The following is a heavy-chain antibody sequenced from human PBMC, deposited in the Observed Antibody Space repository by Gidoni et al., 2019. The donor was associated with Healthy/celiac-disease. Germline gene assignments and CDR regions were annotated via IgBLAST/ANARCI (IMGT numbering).Heavy chain of an antibody. CDR3: TQGDYGVLFDY. J-gene: IGHJ4*02. CDR1: GFTFSNAW. D-gene: IGHD4-17*01. CDR2: IKSKTDGGTT. Sequence: EVQLVESGGGLVKPGGSLRLSCAASGFTFSNAWMSWVRQAPGKGLEWVGRIKSKTDGGTTDYAAPVKGRFTISRDDSKNTLYLQMNSLKTEDTAVYYCTQGDYGVLFDYWGQGTLVTVSS. V-gene: IGHV3-15*01.